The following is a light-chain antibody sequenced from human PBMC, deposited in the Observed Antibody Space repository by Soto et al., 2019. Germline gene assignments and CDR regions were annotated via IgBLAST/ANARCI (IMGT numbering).Light chain of an antibody. Sequence: QSVLTQPPSASGTPGQRASISCSGSSSNIGVNTVNWYQQLPGTAPRLRIYSNNQRPSGVPDRFSGSKSGTSASLAISGLQSEDEADYYCAAWDDSLNGHVVFGGGTKLTVL. J-gene: IGLJ2*01. CDR2: SNN. CDR3: AAWDDSLNGHVV. CDR1: SSNIGVNT. V-gene: IGLV1-44*01.